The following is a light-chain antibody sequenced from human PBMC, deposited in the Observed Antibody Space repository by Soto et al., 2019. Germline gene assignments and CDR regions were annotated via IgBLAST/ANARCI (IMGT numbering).Light chain of an antibody. CDR2: HAS. CDR3: QQYNSYSAT. Sequence: DIQMTQSPSSLSASVGDRFAITCQASQDIRKFLNWYEQKPGKAPKVLXYHASSLESGVPSRVRGSGSGTEFTLTISSLQPDDFETYYCQQYNSYSATFGQGTKVDIK. V-gene: IGKV1-5*01. CDR1: QDIRKF. J-gene: IGKJ1*01.